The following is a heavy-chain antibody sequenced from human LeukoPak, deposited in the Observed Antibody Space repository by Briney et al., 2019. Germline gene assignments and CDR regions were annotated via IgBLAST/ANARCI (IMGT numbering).Heavy chain of an antibody. Sequence: PGGSLRLSCITSGFTFSNYGFHWVRQAPGKGLEWTAAIWYDGSNQYYPDSVKGRFTIPRDNSKNTIYLQMNSLRIEDTAMYYCARDLSSSWSPGVWGQGTMVSVSS. J-gene: IGHJ3*01. D-gene: IGHD6-13*01. V-gene: IGHV3-33*01. CDR1: GFTFSNYG. CDR2: IWYDGSNQ. CDR3: ARDLSSSWSPGV.